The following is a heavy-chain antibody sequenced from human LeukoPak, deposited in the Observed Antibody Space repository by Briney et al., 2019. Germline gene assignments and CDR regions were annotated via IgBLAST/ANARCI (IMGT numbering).Heavy chain of an antibody. CDR3: ARTLIEYSVSSCYFDY. D-gene: IGHD6-6*01. CDR2: ISYDGSNK. Sequence: GGSLRLSCAASGFTFSSYEMHWVRQAPGKGLEWVAVISYDGSNKKYADSVKGRFTISRDNSKNTLYLQMNSLRAEDTAVYYCARTLIEYSVSSCYFDYWGQGTLVTVSS. V-gene: IGHV3-30*04. CDR1: GFTFSSYE. J-gene: IGHJ4*02.